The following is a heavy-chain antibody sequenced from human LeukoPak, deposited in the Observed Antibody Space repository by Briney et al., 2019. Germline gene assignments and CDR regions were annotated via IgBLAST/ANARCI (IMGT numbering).Heavy chain of an antibody. CDR3: ARSLAGPSGYIDY. V-gene: IGHV3-7*01. J-gene: IGHJ4*02. CDR2: MKQDGSEK. CDR1: GFTFSSSL. D-gene: IGHD6-19*01. Sequence: PGGSLRLSSAASGFTFSSSLMTWVRQAPGKGLEWVANMKQDGSEKYYVDSVKGRFTISRDNAKNSLYLQMNSLRAEDTAVYYCARSLAGPSGYIDYWGRGTLVTVSS.